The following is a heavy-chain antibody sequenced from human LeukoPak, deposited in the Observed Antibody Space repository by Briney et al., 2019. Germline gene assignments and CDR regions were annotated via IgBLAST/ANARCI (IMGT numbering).Heavy chain of an antibody. CDR2: ITASSDNI. J-gene: IGHJ3*02. CDR1: GFTFSDYS. D-gene: IGHD5-24*01. Sequence: GGSLRLSCVTTGFTFSDYSMNWVRQAPGKGLEWISYITASSDNINYADSVKGRFTIPRDNSENTLYLQMNSLRAEDTAVYYCARDGYKENAFDIWGQGTMVTVSS. V-gene: IGHV3-48*01. CDR3: ARDGYKENAFDI.